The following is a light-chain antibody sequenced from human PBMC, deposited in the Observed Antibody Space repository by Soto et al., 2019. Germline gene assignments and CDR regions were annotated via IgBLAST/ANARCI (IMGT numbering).Light chain of an antibody. CDR1: RSDVGGYNY. CDR2: AVS. CDR3: CSYADNYTVV. J-gene: IGLJ3*02. Sequence: QSALTQPRSVSGSPGQSVTISCTGTRSDVGGYNYVSWYQQHPGKAPTVMIYAVSKRPSGVPDRVSGSKSGNTASLTISGLQAEDEADYHCCSYADNYTVVFGGGTKVTVL. V-gene: IGLV2-11*01.